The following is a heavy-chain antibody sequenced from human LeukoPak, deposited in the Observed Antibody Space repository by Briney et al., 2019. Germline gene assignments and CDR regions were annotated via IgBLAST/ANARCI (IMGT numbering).Heavy chain of an antibody. V-gene: IGHV3-53*01. Sequence: GGSLRLSCTVSGFSVSSNSMSWVRQAPGKGLEWVSFIYSGTTHYSDSVKGRFTISRDNAKNSLYLQMNSLRAEDTAMYYCARPLMYYYGSETYFWFDPWGQGTLVTVSS. CDR2: IYSGTT. CDR1: GFSVSSNS. J-gene: IGHJ5*02. CDR3: ARPLMYYYGSETYFWFDP. D-gene: IGHD3-10*01.